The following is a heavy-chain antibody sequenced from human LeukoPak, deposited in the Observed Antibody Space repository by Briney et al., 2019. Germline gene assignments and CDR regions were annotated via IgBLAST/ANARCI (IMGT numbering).Heavy chain of an antibody. V-gene: IGHV1-69*04. Sequence: SVKVSCKASGGTFSSYAISWVRQAPGQGLEWMGRIIPILGIANYAQKFQGRVTITADKSTSTAYMELSSLRSEDTAVYYCARARGIAAAGRVGYYYYMDVWGKGTTVTVSS. CDR1: GGTFSSYA. CDR2: IIPILGIA. D-gene: IGHD6-13*01. J-gene: IGHJ6*03. CDR3: ARARGIAAAGRVGYYYYMDV.